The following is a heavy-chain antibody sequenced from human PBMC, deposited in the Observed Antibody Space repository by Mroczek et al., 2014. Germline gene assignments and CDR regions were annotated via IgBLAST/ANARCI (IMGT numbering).Heavy chain of an antibody. Sequence: VQLVQSGGGLVQPGGSLRLSCAASGFTFSNYAMTWVRQAPGKGLEWVSTISDSGGSTYYADSVKGRFTISRDNSRNTLYLQMNSLRAEDTAVYYCAKDGERSGYYGSAYDTFDIWGQGTMVTVSS. V-gene: IGHV3-23*04. D-gene: IGHD3-3*01. CDR2: ISDSGGST. CDR1: GFTFSNYA. J-gene: IGHJ3*02. CDR3: AKDGERSGYYGSAYDTFDI.